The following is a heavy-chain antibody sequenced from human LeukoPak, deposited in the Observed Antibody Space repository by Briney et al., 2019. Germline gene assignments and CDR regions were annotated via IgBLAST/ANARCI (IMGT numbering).Heavy chain of an antibody. Sequence: PSETLSLTCTVSGGSISSYYWSWIRQPPGKGLEWIGYIYYSGSTNYNPSLKSRVTISVDTSKNQFSLKLSSVTAADTAVYYCAGDLGGGTTGFDYWGQGTLVTVPS. CDR3: AGDLGGGTTGFDY. D-gene: IGHD1-1*01. J-gene: IGHJ4*02. V-gene: IGHV4-59*01. CDR1: GGSISSYY. CDR2: IYYSGST.